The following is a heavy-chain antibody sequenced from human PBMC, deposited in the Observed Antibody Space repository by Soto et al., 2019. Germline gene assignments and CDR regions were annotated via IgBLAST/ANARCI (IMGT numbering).Heavy chain of an antibody. V-gene: IGHV1-3*01. Sequence: ASVKVSCKASGYPFTSYAMHWVRQAPGQRLEWMGWINAGNGNTKYSQKFQGRVTITRDTSASTAYMELSSLRSEDTAVYYCARVFLRGYCSSTSCYSNYYYGMDVWGQGTTVTVSS. D-gene: IGHD2-2*02. J-gene: IGHJ6*02. CDR2: INAGNGNT. CDR3: ARVFLRGYCSSTSCYSNYYYGMDV. CDR1: GYPFTSYA.